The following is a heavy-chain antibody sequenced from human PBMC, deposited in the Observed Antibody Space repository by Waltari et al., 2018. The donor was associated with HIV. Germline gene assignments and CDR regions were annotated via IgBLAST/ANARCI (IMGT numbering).Heavy chain of an antibody. CDR1: GGSFSGYY. D-gene: IGHD3-10*01. Sequence: QVQLQQWGAGLLKPSETLSLTCAVYGGSFSGYYWSWIGQPPGKGLEWIGEINHSGSTNYNPSLKSRVTISVDTSKNQFSLKLSSVTAADTAVYYCARQYYYGSGSFFYYYYGMDVWGQGTTVTVSS. V-gene: IGHV4-34*01. CDR2: INHSGST. CDR3: ARQYYYGSGSFFYYYYGMDV. J-gene: IGHJ6*02.